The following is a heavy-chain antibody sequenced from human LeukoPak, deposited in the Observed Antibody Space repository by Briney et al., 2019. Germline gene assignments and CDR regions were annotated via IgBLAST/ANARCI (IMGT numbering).Heavy chain of an antibody. D-gene: IGHD5-18*01. V-gene: IGHV3-9*01. Sequence: GGSLRLSCAASGFTFDDYAMHWVRQAPGKGLEWVSGISWNSGSIGYADSVKGRFTISRDNAKNSLYLQMNSLRAEDTVLYYCAKDSHSYGPLGYFQHWGQGTLVTVSS. J-gene: IGHJ1*01. CDR1: GFTFDDYA. CDR2: ISWNSGSI. CDR3: AKDSHSYGPLGYFQH.